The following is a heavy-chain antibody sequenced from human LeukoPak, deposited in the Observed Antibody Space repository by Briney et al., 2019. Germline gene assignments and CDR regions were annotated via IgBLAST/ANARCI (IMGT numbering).Heavy chain of an antibody. Sequence: GASVKVSCKASGGTFSSYAIIWVRQAPGQGLEWMGGIIPIFGTANYAQKFQGRVTITTDESTSTAYMELSSLRSEDTAVYYCARVGDSSGYYFDYWGQGTLVTVSS. V-gene: IGHV1-69*05. J-gene: IGHJ4*02. CDR3: ARVGDSSGYYFDY. CDR2: IIPIFGTA. D-gene: IGHD3-22*01. CDR1: GGTFSSYA.